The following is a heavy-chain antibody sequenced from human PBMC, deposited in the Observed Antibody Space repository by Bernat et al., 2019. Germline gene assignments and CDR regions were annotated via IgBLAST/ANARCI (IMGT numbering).Heavy chain of an antibody. V-gene: IGHV3-48*04. CDR3: ARDRVALLDYMDV. Sequence: EVQLVESGGGLVQPGGSLRLSCAASGFTFSSYNMNWVRQAPGKGLEWVSYISSSGSTIYYADSVKGRFTISRDNAKNSLYLQMNSLRAEDTAVYYCARDRVALLDYMDVWGKGTTVTVSS. CDR2: ISSSGSTI. J-gene: IGHJ6*03. D-gene: IGHD2-15*01. CDR1: GFTFSSYN.